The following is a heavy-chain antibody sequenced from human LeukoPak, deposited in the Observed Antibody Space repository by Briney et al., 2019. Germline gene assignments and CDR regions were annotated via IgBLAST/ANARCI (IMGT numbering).Heavy chain of an antibody. D-gene: IGHD3-10*01. CDR2: IYTSGST. Sequence: SETLSLTCTVSGGSISSYYWSWIRQPAGKGLEWIGRIYTSGSTNYNPSLKSRVTMSVDTSKNQFSLKLSSVTAADTAVYYCARQGYYYGSGIGHMDVWGKGTTVTISS. V-gene: IGHV4-4*07. CDR3: ARQGYYYGSGIGHMDV. J-gene: IGHJ6*03. CDR1: GGSISSYY.